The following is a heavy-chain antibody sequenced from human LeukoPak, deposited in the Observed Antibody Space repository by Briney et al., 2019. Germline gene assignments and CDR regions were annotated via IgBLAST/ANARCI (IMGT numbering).Heavy chain of an antibody. CDR3: ATALMGAYDSSGYYPDY. CDR1: GYTFTSYG. D-gene: IGHD3-22*01. J-gene: IGHJ4*02. Sequence: ASVKVSCKASGYTFTSYGISWVRQAPGQGLEWMGWISAYNGNTNYAQKLQGRVTMTEDTSTDTAYMELSSLRSEDTAVYYCATALMGAYDSSGYYPDYWGQGTLVTVSS. V-gene: IGHV1-18*01. CDR2: ISAYNGNT.